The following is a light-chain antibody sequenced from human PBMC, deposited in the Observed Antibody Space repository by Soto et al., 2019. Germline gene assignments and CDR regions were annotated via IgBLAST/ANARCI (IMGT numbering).Light chain of an antibody. V-gene: IGLV2-8*01. J-gene: IGLJ1*01. CDR3: SSYAGSSNV. CDR2: EVN. Sequence: QSVLTQPPSASGSPGQSVAISCTGTSSDVGGYNYVSWYQQHPGKAPKLMIYEVNKRPSGVPDRFSGSESGNTASLTVSGLQAEDEADYYCSSYAGSSNVFGTGTKVPS. CDR1: SSDVGGYNY.